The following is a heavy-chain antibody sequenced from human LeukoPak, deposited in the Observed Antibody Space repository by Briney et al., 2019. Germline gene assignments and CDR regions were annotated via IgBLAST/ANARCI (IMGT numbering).Heavy chain of an antibody. CDR3: ARSWRDGYNYYFDY. J-gene: IGHJ4*02. Sequence: PSETLSLTCTVSGGSISSYYWSWIRQPAGKGLVWIGRIYTSGSTNYNPSLKSRVTMSVDTSKNQFSLKLSSVTAADTAVYYCARSWRDGYNYYFDYWGQGTLVTVSS. CDR2: IYTSGST. CDR1: GGSISSYY. D-gene: IGHD5-24*01. V-gene: IGHV4-4*07.